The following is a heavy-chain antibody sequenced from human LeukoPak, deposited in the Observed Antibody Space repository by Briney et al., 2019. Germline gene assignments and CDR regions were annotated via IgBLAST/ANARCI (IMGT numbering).Heavy chain of an antibody. D-gene: IGHD3-22*01. Sequence: SQTLSLTCTVSGGFISSGGYYWSWIRQHPGKGLEWIGYIYYSGSTYYNPSLKSRVTISVDTSKNQFSLKLSSVTAADTAVYYCARVFYDSSGYYRGRDFDIWGQGTMVTVSS. CDR2: IYYSGST. V-gene: IGHV4-31*03. CDR1: GGFISSGGYY. CDR3: ARVFYDSSGYYRGRDFDI. J-gene: IGHJ3*02.